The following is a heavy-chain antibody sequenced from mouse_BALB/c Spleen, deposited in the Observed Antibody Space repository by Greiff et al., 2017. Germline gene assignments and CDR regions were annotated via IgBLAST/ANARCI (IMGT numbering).Heavy chain of an antibody. J-gene: IGHJ3*01. Sequence: DVQLVESGGDLVKPGGSLKLSCAASGFTFSSYGMSWVRQTPDKRLEWVATISSGGSYTYYPDSVKGRFTISRDNAKNTLYLQMSSLKSEDTAMYYCARDYYGSSYPWFAYWGQGTLVTVSA. D-gene: IGHD1-1*01. CDR2: ISSGGSYT. CDR3: ARDYYGSSYPWFAY. CDR1: GFTFSSYG. V-gene: IGHV5-6*01.